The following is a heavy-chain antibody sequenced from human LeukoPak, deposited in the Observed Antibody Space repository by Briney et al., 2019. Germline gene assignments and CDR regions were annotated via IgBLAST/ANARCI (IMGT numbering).Heavy chain of an antibody. Sequence: PGGSLRLSCAASGFTFSSYSMNWVRQAPGKGLEGVSSISSSSYIYYADSVKGRFTISRDNAKNSLYLQMNSLSAEDAAVYYCARVYGFGELPFDYWGQGTLVTVSS. CDR2: ISSSSYI. CDR1: GFTFSSYS. D-gene: IGHD3-10*01. V-gene: IGHV3-21*01. J-gene: IGHJ4*02. CDR3: ARVYGFGELPFDY.